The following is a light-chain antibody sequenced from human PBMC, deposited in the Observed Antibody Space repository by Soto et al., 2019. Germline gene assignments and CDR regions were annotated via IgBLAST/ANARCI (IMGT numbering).Light chain of an antibody. CDR3: QQYNNRPPL. V-gene: IGKV3D-15*01. CDR1: QSVRSY. J-gene: IGKJ1*01. Sequence: EIVLTQSPATLSLSPGESATLSCRASQSVRSYLAWYQQKPGQAPRLLIYGASSRATGVPARFSGSGSGTEFTLTISSLQSEDFAVYYCQQYNNRPPLFGQGTKVEIK. CDR2: GAS.